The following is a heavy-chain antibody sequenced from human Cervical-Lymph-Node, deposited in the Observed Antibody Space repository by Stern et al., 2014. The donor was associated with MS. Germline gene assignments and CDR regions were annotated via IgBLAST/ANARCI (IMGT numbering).Heavy chain of an antibody. D-gene: IGHD3-22*01. J-gene: IGHJ4*02. CDR1: GYSFTSYW. CDR2: IYPGDSDT. V-gene: IGHV5-51*01. Sequence: EDQLVESGAEVKKPGESLKISCKGSGYSFTSYWIGWVRQMPGKGLEWMGIIYPGDSDTRYSPSFQGQVTISADKSISTAYLQWSSLKASDTAMYYCARHMGTDSSGYSSFDYWGQGTLVTVSS. CDR3: ARHMGTDSSGYSSFDY.